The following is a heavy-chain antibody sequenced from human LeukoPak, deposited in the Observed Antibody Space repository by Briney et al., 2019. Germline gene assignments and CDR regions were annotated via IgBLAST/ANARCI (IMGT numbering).Heavy chain of an antibody. Sequence: GRSLRLSCAASGFTFSSYGMHWVRQAPGKGLEWVAVISYDGSNKYYADSVKGRFTISRGNSKNTLYLQMNSLRDDDTAVYYCVRGVGVSRFNYLDSWGQGTLVIVSS. D-gene: IGHD6-13*01. V-gene: IGHV3-30*03. J-gene: IGHJ4*02. CDR2: ISYDGSNK. CDR3: VRGVGVSRFNYLDS. CDR1: GFTFSSYG.